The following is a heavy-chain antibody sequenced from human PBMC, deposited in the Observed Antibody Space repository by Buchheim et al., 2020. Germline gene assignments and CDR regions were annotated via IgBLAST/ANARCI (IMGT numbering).Heavy chain of an antibody. CDR2: IGDIYSVI. CDR1: GFTFRIYE. D-gene: IGHD3/OR15-3a*01. Sequence: EVRLVEFGGGLVQPGGSLRLSCETSGFTFRIYEMNWVRQAPGKGLEWVSYIGDIYSVIYYADSVKGRFTTSRDNAQNSLYLQMNNLKVVYTAIYYCAHGLRSPEFWGQGTL. V-gene: IGHV3-48*03. J-gene: IGHJ4*02. CDR3: AHGLRSPEF.